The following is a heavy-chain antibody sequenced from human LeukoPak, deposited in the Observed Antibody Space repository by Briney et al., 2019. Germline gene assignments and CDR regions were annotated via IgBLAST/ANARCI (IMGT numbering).Heavy chain of an antibody. D-gene: IGHD6-13*01. Sequence: GGSLRLSCEASGFTFSGYDMHWVRQATGKGLEWVSAIGTTGDTYYSDSVRGRFTISRENAKNSLDLQMNSLRAGDTAVYYCARSPSYSSSWYALDSWGQGTLVTVSS. V-gene: IGHV3-13*01. CDR2: IGTTGDT. CDR3: ARSPSYSSSWYALDS. J-gene: IGHJ4*02. CDR1: GFTFSGYD.